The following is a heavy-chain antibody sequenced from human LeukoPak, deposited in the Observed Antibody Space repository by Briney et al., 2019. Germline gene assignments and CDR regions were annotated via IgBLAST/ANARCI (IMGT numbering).Heavy chain of an antibody. J-gene: IGHJ4*02. CDR1: GFTFSSYA. V-gene: IGHV3-30*04. CDR3: ARDSDDDYGDYVTDY. CDR2: ISYDGSNK. Sequence: PGRSLRLSCAASGFTFSSYAMHWVRQAPGKGLEWVAVISYDGSNKYYADSVKGRFTISRDSSKNTLYLQMNSLRAEDTAVYYCARDSDDDYGDYVTDYWGQGTLVTVSS. D-gene: IGHD4-17*01.